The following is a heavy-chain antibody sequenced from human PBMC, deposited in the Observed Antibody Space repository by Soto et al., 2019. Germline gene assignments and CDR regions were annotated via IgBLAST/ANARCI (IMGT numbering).Heavy chain of an antibody. D-gene: IGHD1-26*01. Sequence: QVQLVQSGAEVKKPGASVKVSCKASGYTFTSYAMHCVRQAPGQRLEWMGWINAGNGNTKYSQKFQGRVTITRDTSASTAYTDLSSLRSEDTAVYTCARSGPIIDYWGHGTLVTVSS. CDR2: INAGNGNT. CDR3: ARSGPIIDY. CDR1: GYTFTSYA. J-gene: IGHJ4*01. V-gene: IGHV1-3*01.